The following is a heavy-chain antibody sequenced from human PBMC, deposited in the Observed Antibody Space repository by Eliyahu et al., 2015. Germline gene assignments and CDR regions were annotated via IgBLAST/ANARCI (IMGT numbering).Heavy chain of an antibody. CDR3: ARGHHSSGYQFKQWMSFDI. V-gene: IGHV2-70*15. CDR2: IDWDGDE. Sequence: QVTLRESGPALVKYSQTVTLTCSFSGFSLATSXMSVSWIRQPPGKALEWLARIDWDGDEYYTTSLKTRLTISKDTSKNQVVLTMTSMDPVDTATYYCARGHHSSGYQFKQWMSFDIWGPGTMVTVSP. J-gene: IGHJ3*02. D-gene: IGHD3-22*01. CDR1: GFSLATSXMS.